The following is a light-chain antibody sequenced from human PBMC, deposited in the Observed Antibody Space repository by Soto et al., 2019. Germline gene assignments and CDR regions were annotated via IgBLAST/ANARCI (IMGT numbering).Light chain of an antibody. Sequence: QSALTQPRSVSWSPGQSVTISCTGTSSDVCTYDFVSWYQQHPGKAPRLMIFDVSERPSGVPDRFSGSKSGNTASLTISGLQAEDEADYYCCLYAVTFYVFRTGTKVTVL. V-gene: IGLV2-11*01. J-gene: IGLJ1*01. CDR1: SSDVCTYDF. CDR2: DVS. CDR3: CLYAVTFYV.